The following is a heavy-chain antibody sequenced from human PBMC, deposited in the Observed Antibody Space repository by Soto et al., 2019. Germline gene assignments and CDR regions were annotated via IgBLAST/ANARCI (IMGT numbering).Heavy chain of an antibody. J-gene: IGHJ4*02. CDR1: GGSISSGSYH. CDR3: ARVEGSSYYFRHDC. Sequence: PSETLSLTCTVSGGSISSGSYHWSWIRQHPGKGLEWIGNIYYSGSSYHNPSLKSRATISIDTSKDQFSLRLGPVTAADTAVYYCARVEGSSYYFRHDCWGRGTLVTVSS. CDR2: IYYSGSS. D-gene: IGHD1-26*01. V-gene: IGHV4-31*03.